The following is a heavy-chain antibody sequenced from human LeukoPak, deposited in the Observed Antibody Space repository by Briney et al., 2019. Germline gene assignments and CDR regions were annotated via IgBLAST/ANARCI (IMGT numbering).Heavy chain of an antibody. CDR3: ARSRIVGATDAFDI. V-gene: IGHV4-4*09. D-gene: IGHD1-26*01. CDR2: IYTSGST. J-gene: IGHJ3*02. CDR1: GGSISSYY. Sequence: SETLSLTCTVSGGSISSYYWSWVRQPPGKGLEWIGYIYTSGSTNYNPSLKSRVTISVDTSKNQFSLKLSSVTAADTAVYYCARSRIVGATDAFDIWGQGTMVTVSS.